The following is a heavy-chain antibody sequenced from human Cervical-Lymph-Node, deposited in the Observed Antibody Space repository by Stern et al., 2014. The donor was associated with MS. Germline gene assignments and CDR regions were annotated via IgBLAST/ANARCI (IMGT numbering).Heavy chain of an antibody. Sequence: VQLVFSGSAVKTPGSSVKVSFKASGDTFSSYAIIWVRQVPGQGLEWLGGITPVCGTANYAQKFHGRVTITADKSTSTAYMELMTLRSEDTAVYYCARGGGQVGYLDSWGQGTLVSVSS. CDR3: ARGGGQVGYLDS. D-gene: IGHD1-26*01. V-gene: IGHV1-69*06. CDR2: ITPVCGTA. J-gene: IGHJ4*03. CDR1: GDTFSSYA.